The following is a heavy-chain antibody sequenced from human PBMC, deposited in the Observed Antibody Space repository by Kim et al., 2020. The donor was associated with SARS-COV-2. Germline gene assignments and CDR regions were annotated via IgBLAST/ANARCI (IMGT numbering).Heavy chain of an antibody. CDR1: GFSLSTSGVG. Sequence: SGPTLVNPTQTLTLTCTFSGFSLSTSGVGVGWIRQPPGKALEWLALTYWDDDKRYSPSLKSRLTITKDTSKNQVVLTMTNMDPVDTATYYCAHHRTLEIATNQLDDWGQGTLVTVSS. CDR3: AHHRTLEIATNQLDD. V-gene: IGHV2-5*02. CDR2: TYWDDDK. D-gene: IGHD1-26*01. J-gene: IGHJ4*02.